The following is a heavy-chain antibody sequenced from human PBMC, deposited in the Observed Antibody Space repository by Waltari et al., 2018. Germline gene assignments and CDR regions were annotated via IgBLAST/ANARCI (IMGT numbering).Heavy chain of an antibody. CDR1: GGSISSYY. Sequence: QVQLQESGPGLVKPSETLSLTCTVSGGSISSYYWSWIRQPPGKGLEWIGYSYYSGSTNYTPPLKSRVTISVDTSKNQFSLKLSSATAADTAVYYCARGGQPEKSRLASGAHYNWFDPWGQGTLVTVSS. V-gene: IGHV4-59*01. J-gene: IGHJ5*02. CDR2: SYYSGST. CDR3: ARGGQPEKSRLASGAHYNWFDP. D-gene: IGHD1-26*01.